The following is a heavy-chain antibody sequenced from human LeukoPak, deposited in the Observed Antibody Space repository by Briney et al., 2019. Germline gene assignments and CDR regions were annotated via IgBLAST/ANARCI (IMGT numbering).Heavy chain of an antibody. J-gene: IGHJ5*02. D-gene: IGHD2-15*01. CDR1: GFTFSSYA. CDR2: ISGSGGST. CDR3: AKGPRSGETPRFDP. V-gene: IGHV3-23*01. Sequence: GRSLRLSCAASGFTFSSYAMSWVRQAPGKGLEWVSAISGSGGSTYYADSVKGRFTISRDNSKNTLYLQMNSLRAEDTAVYYCAKGPRSGETPRFDPWGQGTLVTVSS.